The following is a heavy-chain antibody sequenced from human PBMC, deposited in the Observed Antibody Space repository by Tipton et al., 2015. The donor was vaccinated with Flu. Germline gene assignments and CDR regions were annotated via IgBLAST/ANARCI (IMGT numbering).Heavy chain of an antibody. CDR2: IYHTGNI. Sequence: GLVKPSETLSLTCSVSGDSIGSGYYWGWIRQPPGKGLEWIGNIYHTGNIYYNPPLKSRVTMSVARSNVQFSLRLTSVTAADTAVYFCARRTFSNYVSEPKNWFDFWGQGTLVTVSS. CDR1: GDSIGSGYY. V-gene: IGHV4-38-2*01. CDR3: ARRTFSNYVSEPKNWFDF. J-gene: IGHJ5*01. D-gene: IGHD4-11*01.